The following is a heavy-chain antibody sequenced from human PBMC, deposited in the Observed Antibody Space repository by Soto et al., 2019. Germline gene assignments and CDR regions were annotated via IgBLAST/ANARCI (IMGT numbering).Heavy chain of an antibody. Sequence: GGSLRLSCAVSGFTFSNAWISWVRQGPWKGLEWVGRTKSKTDGGTTEYAEPVKGRFTISRDDSKSTLYLQMNSLKIEDTGVYYCATYSSSFLHMVVWGQGTTITVSS. CDR2: TKSKTDGGTT. D-gene: IGHD6-6*01. CDR3: ATYSSSFLHMVV. V-gene: IGHV3-15*01. J-gene: IGHJ6*02. CDR1: GFTFSNAW.